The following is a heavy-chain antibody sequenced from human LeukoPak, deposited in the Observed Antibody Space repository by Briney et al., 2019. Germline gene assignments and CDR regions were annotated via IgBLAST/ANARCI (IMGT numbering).Heavy chain of an antibody. CDR1: GFTFSNYA. CDR3: AKDIFLRNAAPYDAFDI. V-gene: IGHV3-23*01. J-gene: IGHJ3*02. D-gene: IGHD3-9*01. CDR2: LTGGGDFT. Sequence: PGGSLRLSCGASGFTFSNYAMYWVRQAPGKGLEWVSGLTGGGDFTYYADSVKGRFTISRDNSKNTLYLQMNSLRAEDTAVYFCAKDIFLRNAAPYDAFDIWGQGTMITVSS.